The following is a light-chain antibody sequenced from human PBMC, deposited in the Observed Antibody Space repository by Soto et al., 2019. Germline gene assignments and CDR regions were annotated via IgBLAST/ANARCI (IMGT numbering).Light chain of an antibody. Sequence: QSALTQPASVSGSPGQSITISCTGTSSDVGAYNYVSWYQQHPGKAPKLMIYEVDNRPSGVSNRFSGSKSGTTASLTISGLQAEDEADYYCSSYTTITTPVLFGGGTKVTVL. CDR3: SSYTTITTPVL. V-gene: IGLV2-14*03. CDR1: SSDVGAYNY. J-gene: IGLJ2*01. CDR2: EVD.